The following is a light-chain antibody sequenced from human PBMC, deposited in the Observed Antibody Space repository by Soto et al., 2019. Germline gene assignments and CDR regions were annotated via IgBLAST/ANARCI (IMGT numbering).Light chain of an antibody. Sequence: QTVVTQEPSFSVSPGGTVTLTCGLSSGSVSTSYYPSWYQQTPGQAPRTLIYSTNTRSSGVPDRFSGSILGNKAALTITGAQADDESDYYCVLYMGSGIYDFGTGTKLTVL. CDR2: STN. CDR3: VLYMGSGIYD. V-gene: IGLV8-61*01. CDR1: SGSVSTSYY. J-gene: IGLJ1*01.